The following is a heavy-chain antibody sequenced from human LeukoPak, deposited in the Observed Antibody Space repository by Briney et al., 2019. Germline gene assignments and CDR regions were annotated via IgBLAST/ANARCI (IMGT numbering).Heavy chain of an antibody. V-gene: IGHV3-21*01. D-gene: IGHD1-1*01. J-gene: IGHJ6*03. CDR2: INSGSTYM. CDR3: ARVEATTGRNYHYYYMDV. CDR1: GFYFSGYS. Sequence: PGGSLRLSCGASGFYFSGYSMNWVRQAPGKGLEWVSSINSGSTYMYYADSVKGRFTISRDNAKNSLHLQMDSLRAEDTAVYSCARVEATTGRNYHYYYMDVWGKGTTVIVSS.